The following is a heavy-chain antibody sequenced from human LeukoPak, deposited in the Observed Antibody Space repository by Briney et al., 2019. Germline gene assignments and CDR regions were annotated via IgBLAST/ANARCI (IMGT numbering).Heavy chain of an antibody. D-gene: IGHD3-10*01. J-gene: IGHJ4*02. CDR2: IYSGGST. Sequence: GGSLRLSCAASGFTVSSNYMSWVRLAPGKGLEWVSVIYSGGSTYYADSVKGRFTISRDNSKNTLYLQMNSLRAEDTAVYCCARDYRAGVQLDYWGQGTLVTVSS. CDR1: GFTVSSNY. CDR3: ARDYRAGVQLDY. V-gene: IGHV3-53*01.